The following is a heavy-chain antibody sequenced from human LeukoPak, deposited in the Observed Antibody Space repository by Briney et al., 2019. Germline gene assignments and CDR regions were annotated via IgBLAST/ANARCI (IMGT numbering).Heavy chain of an antibody. CDR2: INHSGST. CDR3: ARCPGYCSGGSCYPAVFDAFDI. CDR1: GGSFSVYY. D-gene: IGHD2-15*01. V-gene: IGHV4-34*01. J-gene: IGHJ3*02. Sequence: SETLSLTCAVYGGSFSVYYWSWIRQPPGKGLEWIGEINHSGSTNYNPSLKSRVTISVDTSKNQFSLKLSSVTAADTAVYYCARCPGYCSGGSCYPAVFDAFDIWGQGTMVTVSS.